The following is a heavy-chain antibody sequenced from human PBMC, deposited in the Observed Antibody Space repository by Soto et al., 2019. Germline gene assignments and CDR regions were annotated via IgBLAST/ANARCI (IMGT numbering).Heavy chain of an antibody. Sequence: GGSLRLSCVASGFGFSTHALTWVRQGPGKGLEWLSSITNTGITTHYADSVKGRFTISRENSRNTLHLQMNNLRVDDTAVYYCAKGFDYGDTKRIDQWGQGTLVTVSS. CDR1: GFGFSTHA. V-gene: IGHV3-23*01. D-gene: IGHD4-17*01. CDR2: ITNTGITT. CDR3: AKGFDYGDTKRIDQ. J-gene: IGHJ4*02.